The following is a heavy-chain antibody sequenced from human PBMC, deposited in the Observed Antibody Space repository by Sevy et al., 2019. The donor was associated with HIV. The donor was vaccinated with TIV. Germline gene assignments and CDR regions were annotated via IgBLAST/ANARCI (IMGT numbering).Heavy chain of an antibody. Sequence: GGSLRLSCAASAFTFSSYSMNWVRQAPGKGLEWVSYISSSTSTIYYADSVKCRFTISRDNAKKSLYLQMNSLRAEDTAVYYCARLSGYSSSWSYFDYWGQGTLVTVSS. D-gene: IGHD6-13*01. CDR2: ISSSTSTI. CDR1: AFTFSSYS. V-gene: IGHV3-48*01. CDR3: ARLSGYSSSWSYFDY. J-gene: IGHJ4*02.